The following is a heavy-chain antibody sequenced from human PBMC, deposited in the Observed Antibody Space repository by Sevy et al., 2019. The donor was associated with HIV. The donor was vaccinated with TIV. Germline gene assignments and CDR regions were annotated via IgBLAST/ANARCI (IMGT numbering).Heavy chain of an antibody. CDR1: GDSVXSNRAA. CDR2: TYYRSKWYT. J-gene: IGHJ4*02. Sequence: SQTLSLTCVISGDSVXSNRAAWNWIRQSPSRGLEWLGRTYYRSKWYTDYAVSVKSRITINPDTSKNQVSLQLNSVTPEDTAVYYCTRGAHSLDYWGQGTLVTVSS. CDR3: TRGAHSLDY. D-gene: IGHD2-15*01. V-gene: IGHV6-1*01.